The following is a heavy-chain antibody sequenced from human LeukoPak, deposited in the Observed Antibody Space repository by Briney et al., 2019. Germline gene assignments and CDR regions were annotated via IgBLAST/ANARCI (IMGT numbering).Heavy chain of an antibody. V-gene: IGHV7-4-1*02. Sequence: GASVKVSCKASGYSSTSYGINWARQAPGQGLEWMGWINTSTGNPTYAQGFTGRFVFSLDTSVSTACLQISSLKAEDTAVYYCARDRAARKYYYYMDVWGKGTTVTVSS. D-gene: IGHD6-6*01. CDR3: ARDRAARKYYYYMDV. CDR1: GYSSTSYG. CDR2: INTSTGNP. J-gene: IGHJ6*03.